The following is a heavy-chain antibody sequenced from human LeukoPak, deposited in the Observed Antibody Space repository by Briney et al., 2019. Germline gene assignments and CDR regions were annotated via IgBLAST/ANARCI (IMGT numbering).Heavy chain of an antibody. Sequence: ASVKVSCKASGYTFTGYYMHWVRQAPGQGLEWMGWINPNSGGTNYAQKFQGRVTMTRDTSISTAYMELSRLRSDDTAVYYCARVGITMVRGSFDHWGQGTLVTVSS. CDR3: ARVGITMVRGSFDH. CDR1: GYTFTGYY. D-gene: IGHD3-10*01. J-gene: IGHJ4*02. V-gene: IGHV1-2*02. CDR2: INPNSGGT.